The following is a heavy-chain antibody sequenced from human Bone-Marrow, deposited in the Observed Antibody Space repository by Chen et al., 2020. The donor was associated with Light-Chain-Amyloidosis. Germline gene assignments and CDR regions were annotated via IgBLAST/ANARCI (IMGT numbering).Heavy chain of an antibody. V-gene: IGHV3-23*04. Sequence: EVQLVESGGGLLQRGGSLRLSCAASGFAFSSYAMSWVRQAPGKVLEWVSTIGGSGGSRYYGASVKGRLTISRDNSKNALFLQMNSLRAEDTAVYYCAKDISYDDILPGYPADAFDIWGQGTMVTVSS. CDR3: AKDISYDDILPGYPADAFDI. CDR2: IGGSGGSR. CDR1: GFAFSSYA. J-gene: IGHJ3*02. D-gene: IGHD3-9*01.